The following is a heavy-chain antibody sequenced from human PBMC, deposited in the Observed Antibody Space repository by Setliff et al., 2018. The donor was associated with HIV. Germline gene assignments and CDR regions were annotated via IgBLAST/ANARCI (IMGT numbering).Heavy chain of an antibody. V-gene: IGHV4-61*09. J-gene: IGHJ4*02. CDR2: IYTSGST. D-gene: IGHD6-19*01. CDR1: GGSISSGSYY. CDR3: ARGRKKTLAVSGTRYFDF. Sequence: PSETLSLTCTVSGGSISSGSYYWSWIRQPAGKGLEWIGHIYTSGSTNYNPSLKSRVTISVDTSKNQFSLNLTSVTAADTAVYYCARGRKKTLAVSGTRYFDFWGQGTLVTVSS.